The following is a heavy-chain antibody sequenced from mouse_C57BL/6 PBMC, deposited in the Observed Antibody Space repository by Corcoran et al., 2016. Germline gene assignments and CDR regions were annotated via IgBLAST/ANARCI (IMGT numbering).Heavy chain of an antibody. V-gene: IGHV1-18*01. CDR1: GYTFTDYN. CDR2: INPNNGGT. J-gene: IGHJ4*01. Sequence: EVQLQQSGPELVKPGASVKIPCKASGYTFTDYNMDWVKQSHGKSLEWIGDINPNNGGTIYNQKFKGKATLTVDKSSSTAYMELRSLTSEDTAVYYCARGKRGCSSSYYAMDYWGQGTSVTVPS. D-gene: IGHD1-1*01. CDR3: ARGKRGCSSSYYAMDY.